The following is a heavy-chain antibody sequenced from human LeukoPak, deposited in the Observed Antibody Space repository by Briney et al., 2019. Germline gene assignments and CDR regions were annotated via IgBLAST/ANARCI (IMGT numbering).Heavy chain of an antibody. CDR3: ARARYYDFWSGYYPFDY. CDR1: GGTFSSYA. J-gene: IGHJ4*02. D-gene: IGHD3-3*01. V-gene: IGHV1-69*05. Sequence: SVKVSCKASGGTFSSYAISWVRQAPGQGLEWVGRIIPIFGTANYAQKFQGRVTITTDESTSTAYMELSSLRSEDTAVYYCARARYYDFWSGYYPFDYWGQGTLVTVSS. CDR2: IIPIFGTA.